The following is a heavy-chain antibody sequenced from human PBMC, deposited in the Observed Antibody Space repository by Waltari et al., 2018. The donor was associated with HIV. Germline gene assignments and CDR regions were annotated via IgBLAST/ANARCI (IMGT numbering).Heavy chain of an antibody. D-gene: IGHD2-2*01. V-gene: IGHV4-39*07. Sequence: QLPLQESGPGLVKPSETLSLTCTVPGGSISSSSHYWGWIRQPPGKGLEWIGSIYYSGSTYYNPSLKSRVTRPVDTSKNQFSLKLSTVTAADKAVYYCARVLQCSSTRCSDSYYYGRDVWGQGPTVTVSS. CDR2: IYYSGST. CDR1: GGSISSSSHY. J-gene: IGHJ6*02. CDR3: ARVLQCSSTRCSDSYYYGRDV.